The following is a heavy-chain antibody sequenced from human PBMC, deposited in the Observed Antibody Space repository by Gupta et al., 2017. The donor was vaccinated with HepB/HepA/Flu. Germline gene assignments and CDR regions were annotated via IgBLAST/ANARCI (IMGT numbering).Heavy chain of an antibody. CDR1: GFTFSTYA. J-gene: IGHJ4*02. CDR3: AKTKSWPYYFDY. V-gene: IGHV3-23*01. CDR2: ISGSGSPT. Sequence: EVQLLESGGGLVQPGGSLRLSCAASGFTFSTYAMSWVRQAPGKGLEWVSAISGSGSPTYYADSVKGRFTISRDNSKNTLYLQMNSLRAEDTAVYYCAKTKSWPYYFDYWGQGTLVTVSS.